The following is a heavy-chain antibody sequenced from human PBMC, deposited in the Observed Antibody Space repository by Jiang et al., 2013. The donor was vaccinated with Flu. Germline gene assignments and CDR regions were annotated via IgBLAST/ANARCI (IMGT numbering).Heavy chain of an antibody. CDR2: SGSGGST. CDR3: ARDREPTYIHYMDV. J-gene: IGHJ6*02. CDR1: FTFSSYA. D-gene: IGHD1-14*01. Sequence: FTFSSYAMSSGPATATREGAGVGLSYSGSGGSTYYADSVKGRFTISRDNSKNTLYLQMNSLTTEDTAVYYCARDREPTYIHYMDVVGPRDHGHRLL. V-gene: IGHV3-23*01.